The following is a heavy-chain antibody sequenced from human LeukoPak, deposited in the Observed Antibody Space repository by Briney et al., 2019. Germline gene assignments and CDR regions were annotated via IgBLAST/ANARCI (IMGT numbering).Heavy chain of an antibody. Sequence: GESLKISCKGSGYSFTSYWIGWVRQMPGKGLEWMGIIYPGDSDTRYSPSFQGQVTISADKSISTAYLQWSSLKASDTAMYYCGRGVFTMVRGVILPPYYFDYWGQGTLVTVSS. D-gene: IGHD3-10*01. CDR3: GRGVFTMVRGVILPPYYFDY. J-gene: IGHJ4*02. V-gene: IGHV5-51*01. CDR1: GYSFTSYW. CDR2: IYPGDSDT.